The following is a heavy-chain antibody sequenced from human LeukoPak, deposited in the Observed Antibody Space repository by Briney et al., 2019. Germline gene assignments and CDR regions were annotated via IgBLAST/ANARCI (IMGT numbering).Heavy chain of an antibody. Sequence: SETLSLTCTVSGGSISSNTYYWGWIRQPPGKGLEWIGSIYYSGSTYYNPSLRSRVSISVDTSKNQFSLKLSSVTAADTALYYCARDMVSTWPYFYSYYYMDVWGQGTTVAVSS. CDR3: ARDMVSTWPYFYSYYYMDV. CDR2: IYYSGST. CDR1: GGSISSNTYY. D-gene: IGHD6-13*01. J-gene: IGHJ6*03. V-gene: IGHV4-39*07.